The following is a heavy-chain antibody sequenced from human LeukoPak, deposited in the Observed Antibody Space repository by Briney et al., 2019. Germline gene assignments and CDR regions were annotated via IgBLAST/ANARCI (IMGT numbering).Heavy chain of an antibody. V-gene: IGHV4-38-2*01. Sequence: SETLSLTCAVSTYSISSGYYWGWIRQPPGKGLDWFASIYHSGNTYYNPSLKSRVTISVDTSKNQFSLKLSSVTAADTAVYYCARQVSWSIFGGNWFDPWGQGTLVTVSS. J-gene: IGHJ5*02. D-gene: IGHD3-3*01. CDR1: TYSISSGYY. CDR2: IYHSGNT. CDR3: ARQVSWSIFGGNWFDP.